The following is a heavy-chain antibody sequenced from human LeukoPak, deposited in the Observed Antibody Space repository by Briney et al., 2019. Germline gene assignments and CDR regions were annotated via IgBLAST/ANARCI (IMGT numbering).Heavy chain of an antibody. CDR2: IFTTGTT. CDR1: GGSIRNFY. D-gene: IGHD1-26*01. Sequence: SETLSLTCSVSGGSIRNFYWSWIRQPAGKGLEWIGHIFTTGTTNYNPSLKSRVTMSVDTSKNQFSLRLSSVTAADTAAYYCARDYSGSYSNAFDIWGQGTMVTVSS. V-gene: IGHV4-4*07. J-gene: IGHJ3*02. CDR3: ARDYSGSYSNAFDI.